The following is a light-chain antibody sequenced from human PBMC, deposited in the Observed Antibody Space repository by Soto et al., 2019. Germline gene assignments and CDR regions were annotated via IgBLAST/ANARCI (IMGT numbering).Light chain of an antibody. J-gene: IGKJ5*01. CDR3: QQRGTRPPT. CDR2: DAS. V-gene: IGKV3-11*01. CDR1: QSVDTY. Sequence: EIVLTQSPATLSLSPGESATLSCTTNQSVDTYFAWYQQKRGLAPRLLIYDASNRAIGIPARFSGRGSETDFSHTISSLEPEDFAIYFCQQRGTRPPTFGRGTRLEI.